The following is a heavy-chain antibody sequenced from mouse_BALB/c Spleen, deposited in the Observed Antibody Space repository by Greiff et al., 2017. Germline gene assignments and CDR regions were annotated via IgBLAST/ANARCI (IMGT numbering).Heavy chain of an antibody. J-gene: IGHJ4*01. CDR2: ISDGGSYT. Sequence: EVQVVESGGGLVKPGGSLKLSCAASGFTFSDYYMYWVRQTPEKRLEWVATISDGGSYTYYPDSVKGRFTISRDTAKNNLYLQMSSLKSEDTAMYYCARDRGTTALYAMDYWGQGTSVTVSS. V-gene: IGHV5-4*02. CDR1: GFTFSDYY. D-gene: IGHD1-2*01. CDR3: ARDRGTTALYAMDY.